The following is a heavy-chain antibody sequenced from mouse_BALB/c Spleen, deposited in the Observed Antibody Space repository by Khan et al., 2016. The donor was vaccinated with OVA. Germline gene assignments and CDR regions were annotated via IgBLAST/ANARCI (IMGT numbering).Heavy chain of an antibody. V-gene: IGHV2-3*01. D-gene: IGHD1-1*01. CDR2: IWGDGST. CDR1: GFSLTSYG. Sequence: QMQLEESGPGLVAPSQSLSITCTASGFSLTSYGVSWVRQPPGKGLEWLGVIWGDGSTNNYSALISRLILSKDNSQSKVFLKLNSLQTEYTATYYCAKFTPDYYSLDYWGQGTSVTVSS. CDR3: AKFTPDYYSLDY. J-gene: IGHJ4*01.